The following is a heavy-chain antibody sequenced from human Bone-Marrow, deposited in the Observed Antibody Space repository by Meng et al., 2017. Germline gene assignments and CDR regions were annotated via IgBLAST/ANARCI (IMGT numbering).Heavy chain of an antibody. Sequence: VQLVESWGGLVLTGGYLILSCASSGFTVTSYWRHWVRQAPGKGLVWVSCINNDGSGTGYADSVKGRFTISRDNAKNTLYLQMNSLRAEDTAVYYCVRDVHHPWFSWGQGTLVTVSS. CDR1: GFTVTSYW. CDR2: INNDGSGT. CDR3: VRDVHHPWFS. D-gene: IGHD3-10*01. V-gene: IGHV3-74*01. J-gene: IGHJ5*02.